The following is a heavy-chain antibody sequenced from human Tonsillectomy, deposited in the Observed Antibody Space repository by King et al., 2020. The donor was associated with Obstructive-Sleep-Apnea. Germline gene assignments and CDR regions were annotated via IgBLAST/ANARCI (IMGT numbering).Heavy chain of an antibody. J-gene: IGHJ4*02. Sequence: VQLQQSGPGLVKPSQTLSLTCAISGDSVSSNSAAWNWLRQSPSRGLEWLGRTYYRSTWYNDYAVSVKSRITINPDPSTNRFSLQLHSVSPEDPAVYYCARGPSNYGSGSYYFDYWGQGGLVTVSS. V-gene: IGHV6-1*01. CDR2: TYYRSTWYN. CDR1: GDSVSSNSAA. D-gene: IGHD3-10*01. CDR3: ARGPSNYGSGSYYFDY.